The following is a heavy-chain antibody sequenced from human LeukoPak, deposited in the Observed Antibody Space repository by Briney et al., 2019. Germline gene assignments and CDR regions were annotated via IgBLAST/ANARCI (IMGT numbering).Heavy chain of an antibody. CDR2: IYYSGST. J-gene: IGHJ1*01. CDR3: ARQIGFITMVRGVTAEYFQH. D-gene: IGHD3-10*01. CDR1: GGSISSSSYY. Sequence: PSETLSLTCTVSGGSISSSSYYWGWIRQPPGQGLEWIGSIYYSGSTYYNPSLKSRVTISVDTSKNQFSLKLSSVTAADTAVYYCARQIGFITMVRGVTAEYFQHWGQGTLVTVSS. V-gene: IGHV4-39*01.